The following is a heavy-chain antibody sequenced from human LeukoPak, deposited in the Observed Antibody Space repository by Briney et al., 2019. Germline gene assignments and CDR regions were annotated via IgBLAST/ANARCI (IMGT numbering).Heavy chain of an antibody. J-gene: IGHJ6*03. V-gene: IGHV5-51*01. CDR1: GYSFTSYW. CDR3: ARDAVGGDNYYYMDV. Sequence: GESLKVSCKGSGYSFTSYWIGWVRQMPGKGLEWMGIIYPGDSDTRYSPSFQGQVTISADKSISTAYLQWSSLKASDTAMYYCARDAVGGDNYYYMDVWGKETTVTVSS. D-gene: IGHD2-21*01. CDR2: IYPGDSDT.